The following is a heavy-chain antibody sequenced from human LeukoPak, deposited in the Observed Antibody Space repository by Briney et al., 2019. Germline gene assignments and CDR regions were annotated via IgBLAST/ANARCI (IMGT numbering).Heavy chain of an antibody. Sequence: PSETLSLTCTVSGGSISTYYWSWIRQPPGKGLEWIGYIYYSGSTNYNPSLKSRVTISVDTSKNQFSLKLSSVTAADTAVYYCARLVYSSGWYRLDYWGQGTLVTVSS. CDR3: ARLVYSSGWYRLDY. CDR2: IYYSGST. D-gene: IGHD6-19*01. V-gene: IGHV4-59*08. J-gene: IGHJ4*02. CDR1: GGSISTYY.